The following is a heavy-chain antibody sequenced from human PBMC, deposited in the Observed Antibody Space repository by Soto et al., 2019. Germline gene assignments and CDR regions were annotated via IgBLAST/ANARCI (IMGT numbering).Heavy chain of an antibody. V-gene: IGHV4-31*03. D-gene: IGHD3-22*01. J-gene: IGHJ5*02. Sequence: QVQLQESGPGLVKPSQTLSLTCTVSGGSISSGGYYWSWIRQHPGKGLEWIGYIYYSGSTYYNPSLKSRVTISVDTSKNQFSLKLSSVTAADTAVYYCAREESYYDSSGYSLGWFDPWGQGTLVTVSS. CDR1: GGSISSGGYY. CDR2: IYYSGST. CDR3: AREESYYDSSGYSLGWFDP.